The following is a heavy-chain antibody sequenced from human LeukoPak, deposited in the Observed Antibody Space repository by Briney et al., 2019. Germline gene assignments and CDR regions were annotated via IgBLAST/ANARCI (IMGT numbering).Heavy chain of an antibody. CDR1: GGSISGHY. CDR3: SRGHGWLRDS. V-gene: IGHV4-59*08. Sequence: PSETLSLTCNVSGGSISGHYWTWIRQPPGKGLEFIGFIYYSGATNYNPSLKSRVTMSVDTSKNQLSLKLSSVTAADTAVYYCSRGHGWLRDSWGQGTLVTVSS. J-gene: IGHJ5*01. D-gene: IGHD5-12*01. CDR2: IYYSGAT.